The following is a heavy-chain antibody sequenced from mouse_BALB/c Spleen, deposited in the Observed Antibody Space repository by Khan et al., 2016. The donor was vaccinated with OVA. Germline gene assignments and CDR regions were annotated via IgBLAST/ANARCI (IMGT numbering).Heavy chain of an antibody. D-gene: IGHD1-1*02. CDR3: ARRDDCGGNCDY. Sequence: VQLQQSGPELEKPGASVKISCKASGYSFTGYNMNWVKQRNGKSLEWIGNIDPYYGGTSYNQKFKGKATLTVDKSSSTSYMQHKSLTSEDSAVYYGARRDDCGGNCDYWGQGTTLTVSS. CDR1: GYSFTGYN. CDR2: IDPYYGGT. V-gene: IGHV1-39*01. J-gene: IGHJ2*01.